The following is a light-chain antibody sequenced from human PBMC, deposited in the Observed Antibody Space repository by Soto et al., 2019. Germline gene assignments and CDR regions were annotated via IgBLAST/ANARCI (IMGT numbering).Light chain of an antibody. CDR2: AAS. Sequence: DIQMTQSPSSLSASVGDRVTITCRASQGISNYLAWYQQKPGKVPKLLIYAASTLQSGVPSRFSGSGSGTDFTLTISSLQPEDVATYYCQKYNRAPPFTFGPGTKGDIK. J-gene: IGKJ3*01. V-gene: IGKV1-27*01. CDR3: QKYNRAPPFT. CDR1: QGISNY.